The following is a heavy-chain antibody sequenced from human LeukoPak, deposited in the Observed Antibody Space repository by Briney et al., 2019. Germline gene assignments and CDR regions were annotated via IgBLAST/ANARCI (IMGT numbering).Heavy chain of an antibody. V-gene: IGHV3-9*01. CDR3: AKDFGTVAGTSRYY. D-gene: IGHD6-19*01. CDR1: GFTFASYA. CDR2: ICWNSCII. J-gene: IGHJ4*02. Sequence: GGSLRLSCAASGFTFASYAMRWVRQAPGRGMEWVGGICWNSCIIGYADSVKARFSISRYNATNSLYLQLNSLRAEDTALSYCAKDFGTVAGTSRYYWGQGPLVTVSS.